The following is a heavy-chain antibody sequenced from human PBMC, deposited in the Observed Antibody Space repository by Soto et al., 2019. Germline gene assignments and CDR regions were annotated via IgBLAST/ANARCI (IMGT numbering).Heavy chain of an antibody. CDR1: GYTFTSYD. D-gene: IGHD4-17*01. V-gene: IGHV1-8*01. Sequence: QVQLVQSGAEVKKPGASVKVSCKASGYTFTSYDINWVRQATGQGLEWMGWMNPNSGKTGYAQKFQSSGTMPSNTSISTDYMELSSLRSEDTAVYYCARSTNDYGDRHWGQGTLVTVSS. J-gene: IGHJ4*02. CDR2: MNPNSGKT. CDR3: ARSTNDYGDRH.